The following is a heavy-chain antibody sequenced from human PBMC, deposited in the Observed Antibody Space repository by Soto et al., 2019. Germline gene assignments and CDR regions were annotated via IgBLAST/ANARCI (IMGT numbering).Heavy chain of an antibody. CDR3: AKELSSGYSYGSVDY. CDR1: GFTFDGYT. CDR2: ISWDGGST. J-gene: IGHJ4*02. Sequence: PGGSLRLSCAASGFTFDGYTMHWVRQAPGKGLEWVSLISWDGGSTYYADSVKGRFTISRDNSKNSLYLQMNSLRTEDTALYYCAKELSSGYSYGSVDYWGQGTRVTVSS. V-gene: IGHV3-43*01. D-gene: IGHD5-18*01.